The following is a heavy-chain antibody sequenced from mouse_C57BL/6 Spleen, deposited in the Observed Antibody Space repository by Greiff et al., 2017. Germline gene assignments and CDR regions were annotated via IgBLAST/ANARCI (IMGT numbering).Heavy chain of an antibody. CDR1: GFNIKDDY. CDR3: TPHYDSAMDY. J-gene: IGHJ4*01. Sequence: EVQLQESGAELVRPGASVKLSCTASGFNIKDDYMHWVKQRPEQGLEWIGWIDPENGDTEYASKFQGKATITADTSSNTAYLQLSSLTSEDTAVYYCTPHYDSAMDYWGQGTSVTVSS. D-gene: IGHD2-4*01. V-gene: IGHV14-4*01. CDR2: IDPENGDT.